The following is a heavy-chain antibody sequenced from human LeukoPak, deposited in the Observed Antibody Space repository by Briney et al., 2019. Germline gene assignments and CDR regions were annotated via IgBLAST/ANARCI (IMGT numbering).Heavy chain of an antibody. J-gene: IGHJ3*02. Sequence: GGSLRLSCAASGFTFSSYAMHWVRQAPGKGLEWVAVISYDGSNKYYADSVKGRFTISRDNSKNTLYLQMNSLRAEDTAVYYCARAAGWEWELLNAFDIWGQGTMVTVSS. V-gene: IGHV3-30-3*01. CDR1: GFTFSSYA. CDR3: ARAAGWEWELLNAFDI. CDR2: ISYDGSNK. D-gene: IGHD1-26*01.